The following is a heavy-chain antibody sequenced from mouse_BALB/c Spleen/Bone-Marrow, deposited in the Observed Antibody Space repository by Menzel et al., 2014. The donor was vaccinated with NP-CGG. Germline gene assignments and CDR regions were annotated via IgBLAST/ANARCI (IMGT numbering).Heavy chain of an antibody. CDR2: IHPNSGNT. Sequence: LQESGSVLVRPGAPVKLSCKASGYTFTSSWMHWAKQRPGQGLEWIGEIHPNSGNTNYNEKFKGKATLTVDTSSSTAYVDLSSLTSEDSAVYYCARGGFDYWGQGTTLTVSS. CDR1: GYTFTSSW. CDR3: ARGGFDY. J-gene: IGHJ2*01. V-gene: IGHV1S130*01.